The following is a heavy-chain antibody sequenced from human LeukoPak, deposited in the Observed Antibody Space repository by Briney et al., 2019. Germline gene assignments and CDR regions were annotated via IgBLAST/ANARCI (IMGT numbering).Heavy chain of an antibody. V-gene: IGHV1-2*02. CDR3: ARVVVRDANNYKDY. Sequence: ASVKVSCKASGYTFTGYYMHWVRQAPGQGLEWMGWINPNSGGTNYAQKFQGRVTMTRDTSISTAYLDLSRLRSDDTAVYYCARVVVRDANNYKDYWGQGTLVTVSS. CDR1: GYTFTGYY. J-gene: IGHJ4*02. CDR2: INPNSGGT. D-gene: IGHD5-24*01.